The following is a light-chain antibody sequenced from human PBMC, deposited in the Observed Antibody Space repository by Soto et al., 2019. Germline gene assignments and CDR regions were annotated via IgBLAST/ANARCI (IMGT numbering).Light chain of an antibody. J-gene: IGKJ1*01. Sequence: LQMTRAPSTRSATVVDKVTISCRASHSINNWLAWYQQKPGKAPKLLIYDASSLESVGPPSFSGSGSGTEFTLTIISLQPDDFATYYCQQYHEYWFGQGTKVDIK. CDR1: HSINNW. CDR2: DAS. V-gene: IGKV1-5*01. CDR3: QQYHEYW.